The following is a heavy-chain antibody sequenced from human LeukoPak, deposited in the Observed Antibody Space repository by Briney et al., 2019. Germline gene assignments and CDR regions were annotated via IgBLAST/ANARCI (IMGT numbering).Heavy chain of an antibody. V-gene: IGHV4-59*01. CDR3: ARERPHTYGYGDFDF. D-gene: IGHD5-18*01. Sequence: SETLCLTCTVSGGSISSDYWSWIRQPPGKGLEWIAYIYYSGSTNYNPSLKSRVTISVDTSKNQLSLRLRSVTAADTAVYYCARERPHTYGYGDFDFWGQGALVTVSS. CDR2: IYYSGST. J-gene: IGHJ4*02. CDR1: GGSISSDY.